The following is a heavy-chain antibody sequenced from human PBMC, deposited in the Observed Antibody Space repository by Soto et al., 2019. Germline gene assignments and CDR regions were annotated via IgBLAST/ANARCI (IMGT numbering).Heavy chain of an antibody. CDR3: ARGRYGDY. V-gene: IGHV1-18*01. CDR2: ISAHNGNT. J-gene: IGHJ4*02. Sequence: QVHLVQSGAEVKKPGASVKVSCKGSGYAFTTYGITWVRQAPGQGLEWMGWISAHNGNTNYAQKLQGRVTVTRDSSTSTAYMELRSLRSDDTAVYYCARGRYGDYWGQGALVTVSS. D-gene: IGHD1-1*01. CDR1: GYAFTTYG.